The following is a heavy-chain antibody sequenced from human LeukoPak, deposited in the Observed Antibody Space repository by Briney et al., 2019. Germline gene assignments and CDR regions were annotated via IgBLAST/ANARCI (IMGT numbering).Heavy chain of an antibody. J-gene: IGHJ4*02. CDR1: GGSIRSSYYY. Sequence: SETLSLTCTVSGGSIRSSYYYWGWIRQPPGKGLEWIGEIHHSKSSNYYPSLKSRVTISVDKSKNQFSLELNSVTAADTAVYYCARGGDWLFDYWGQGILVTVSS. D-gene: IGHD2-21*02. V-gene: IGHV4-39*07. CDR2: IHHSKSS. CDR3: ARGGDWLFDY.